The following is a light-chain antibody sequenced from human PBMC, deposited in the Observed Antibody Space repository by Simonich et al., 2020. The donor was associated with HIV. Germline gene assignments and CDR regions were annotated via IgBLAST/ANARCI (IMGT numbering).Light chain of an antibody. J-gene: IGKJ4*01. CDR2: WAS. CDR1: QRVLYISNNKNY. Sequence: DIVMTQSPDSLAVSLGERATINCRSSQRVLYISNNKNYLAWYQQKPGQPPKLLIYWASTRESGVPDRFSGSGSGTDFTLTITSLQAEDVAVYYCQQYYSPPALTFGGGTKVEIK. V-gene: IGKV4-1*01. CDR3: QQYYSPPALT.